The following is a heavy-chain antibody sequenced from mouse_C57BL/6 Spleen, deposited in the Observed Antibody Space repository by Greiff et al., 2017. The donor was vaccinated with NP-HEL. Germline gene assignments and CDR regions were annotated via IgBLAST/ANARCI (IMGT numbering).Heavy chain of an antibody. J-gene: IGHJ2*01. CDR1: GYTFTSYW. CDR2: IDPSDSYT. V-gene: IGHV1-69*01. D-gene: IGHD1-1*02. CDR3: ARGDGSDY. Sequence: QVQLKEPGAELVMPGASVQLSCKASGYTFTSYWMHWVKQRPGQGLEWIGEIDPSDSYTNYNQKFKGKSTLTVDKSSSTAYMQLSSLTSEDSAVYYCARGDGSDYWGQGTTLTVSS.